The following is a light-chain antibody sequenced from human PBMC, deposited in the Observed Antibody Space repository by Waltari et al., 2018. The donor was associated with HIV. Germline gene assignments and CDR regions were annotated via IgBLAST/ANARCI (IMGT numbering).Light chain of an antibody. CDR3: QSYDISLSAWI. CDR1: RSNVGAGYD. CDR2: GIT. Sequence: QSVLTQPPSVSGAPGMRVTISCTGGRSNVGAGYDVHWFQKLSGGSPKLLIYGITERPSGVPDRFSGSKSGSSASLAIIVLQADDEADYYCQSYDISLSAWIFGGGTKVAVL. V-gene: IGLV1-40*01. J-gene: IGLJ2*01.